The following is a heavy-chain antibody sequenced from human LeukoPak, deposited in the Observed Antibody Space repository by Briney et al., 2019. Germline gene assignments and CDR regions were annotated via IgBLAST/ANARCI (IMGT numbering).Heavy chain of an antibody. D-gene: IGHD6-19*01. V-gene: IGHV3-11*06. J-gene: IGHJ4*02. Sequence: TGGSLRLSCAASGFIFSDFYMSWVRQAAGKGLEYIAYISPSSHDIIYADSVKGRFTISRDNAKNSLYLQMNSLRAEDTAVYYCATIEAVRFHYWGQGTLVAVSS. CDR3: ATIEAVRFHY. CDR2: ISPSSHDI. CDR1: GFIFSDFY.